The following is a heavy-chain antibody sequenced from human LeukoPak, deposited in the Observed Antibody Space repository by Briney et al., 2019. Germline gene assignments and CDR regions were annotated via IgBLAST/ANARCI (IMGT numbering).Heavy chain of an antibody. D-gene: IGHD3-3*01. CDR1: GFTFSSYA. J-gene: IGHJ5*02. CDR3: AREARLSDYDFWSGYSATYWFDP. CDR2: IYYSGST. V-gene: IGHV4-39*07. Sequence: GSLRLSCAASGFTFSSYAMHWVRQPPGKGLEWIGSIYYSGSTYYNPSLKSRVTISVDTSKNQFSLKLSSVTAADTAAYYCAREARLSDYDFWSGYSATYWFDPWGQGTLVTVSS.